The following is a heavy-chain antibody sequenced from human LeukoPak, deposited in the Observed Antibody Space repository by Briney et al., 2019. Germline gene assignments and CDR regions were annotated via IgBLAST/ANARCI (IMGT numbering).Heavy chain of an antibody. CDR1: GFTFSDYY. CDR2: ISSSGRTI. D-gene: IGHD5-24*01. V-gene: IGHV3-11*01. J-gene: IGHJ1*01. Sequence: PGGSLRLSCAASGFTFSDYYMSWIRQAPGKGLEWVSSISSSGRTIYYADSVKGRFTISNDNAKKSLYLQMNSLRAEDTAVYYCAREDARWLPQVGYFQHWGQGTLVTVSS. CDR3: AREDARWLPQVGYFQH.